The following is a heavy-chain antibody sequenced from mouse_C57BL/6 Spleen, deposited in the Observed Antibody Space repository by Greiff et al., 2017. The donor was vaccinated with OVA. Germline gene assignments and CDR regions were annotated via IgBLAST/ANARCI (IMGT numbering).Heavy chain of an antibody. V-gene: IGHV1-55*01. D-gene: IGHD6-5*01. Sequence: QVQLQQPGAELVKPGAPVKMSCKASGYTFTSYWITWVKQRPGQGLEWIGDIYLGSGSTNYNEKVTSKATLTVDTSASSAYMQLSSLTSEDSAVYYCARSLRMDYWGQGTSVTVSS. CDR3: ARSLRMDY. CDR1: GYTFTSYW. CDR2: IYLGSGST. J-gene: IGHJ4*01.